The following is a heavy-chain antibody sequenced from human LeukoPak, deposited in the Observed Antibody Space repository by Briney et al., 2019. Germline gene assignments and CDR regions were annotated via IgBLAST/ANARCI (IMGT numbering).Heavy chain of an antibody. CDR2: IKQDGSDI. CDR1: GFSFSNYW. CDR3: ARLGDSSGYRPLGY. Sequence: GGSLRLSCTASGFSFSNYWMSWARQAPGKGLEWVANIKQDGSDINYVDSVKGRFTISRDNAKSSLYLQMNSLRAEDTAVYYCARLGDSSGYRPLGYWGRGTLVTVSS. V-gene: IGHV3-7*01. J-gene: IGHJ4*02. D-gene: IGHD3-22*01.